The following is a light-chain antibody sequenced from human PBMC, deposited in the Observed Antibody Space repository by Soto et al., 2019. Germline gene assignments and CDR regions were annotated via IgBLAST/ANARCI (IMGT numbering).Light chain of an antibody. CDR2: WAS. J-gene: IGKJ1*01. Sequence: DIVMTQTPLSLSVTPGQPASISCKSSQSLLHSDGKTYLAWYQQKPGQPPKLRIFWASARESGVPDRFNGSGSGTDFTLTISSVQAEDVAVYFGQQYYLIPPTFGQGTKVDIK. CDR1: QSLLHSDGKTY. CDR3: QQYYLIPPT. V-gene: IGKV4-1*01.